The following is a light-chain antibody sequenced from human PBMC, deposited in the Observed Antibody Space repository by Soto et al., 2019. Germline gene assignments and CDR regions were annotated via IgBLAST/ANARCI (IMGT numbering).Light chain of an antibody. CDR1: SSNLGDNT. CDR2: SYD. J-gene: IGLJ1*01. Sequence: QAVVTQPPSASGTPGQRVTISCSTSSSNLGDNTVNWYQHVPGTAPKLLIYSYDQRPSGVPDRFSGSKSGTSASLAISGLQSEDEADYYCAAWDASLDGDVFGTGTQLTVL. CDR3: AAWDASLDGDV. V-gene: IGLV1-44*01.